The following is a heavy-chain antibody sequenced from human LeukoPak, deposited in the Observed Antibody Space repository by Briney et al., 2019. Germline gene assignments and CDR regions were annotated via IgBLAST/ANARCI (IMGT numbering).Heavy chain of an antibody. CDR1: GFSFRNAW. CDR2: IKSKTDGGTT. J-gene: IGHJ3*02. Sequence: PGGSLRLSCAASGFSFRNAWMSWVRQAPGKGLEWVGRIKSKTDGGTTDYAEPVKGRFTISRDDSKNTLYLQMNSLKTEDTAVYYCTTVWNCGGDCSDAFDIWGQGTMVTVSS. D-gene: IGHD2-21*02. V-gene: IGHV3-15*01. CDR3: TTVWNCGGDCSDAFDI.